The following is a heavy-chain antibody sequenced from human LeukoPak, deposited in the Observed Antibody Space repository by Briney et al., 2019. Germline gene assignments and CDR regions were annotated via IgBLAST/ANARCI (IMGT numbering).Heavy chain of an antibody. CDR1: GFTFSSYS. V-gene: IGHV3-21*01. D-gene: IGHD6-13*01. J-gene: IGHJ5*02. CDR3: ARSPYSSSWYPWFDP. Sequence: GGSLRLSCAASGFTFSSYSMNWVRQAPGKGLEWVSSISSSSSYIYYADSVKGRFTISRDNAKNSLYLQMNSLRAEDTAVYYCARSPYSSSWYPWFDPWGQGTLVTVSS. CDR2: ISSSSSYI.